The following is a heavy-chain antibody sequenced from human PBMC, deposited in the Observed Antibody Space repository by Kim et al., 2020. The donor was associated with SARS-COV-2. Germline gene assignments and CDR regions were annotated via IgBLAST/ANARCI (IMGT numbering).Heavy chain of an antibody. D-gene: IGHD6-13*01. J-gene: IGHJ5*02. CDR2: IIPILGIA. Sequence: SVKVSCKASGGTFSSYTISWVRQAPGQGLEWMGRIIPILGIANYAQKFQGRVTITADKSTSTAYMELSSLRSEDTAVYYCARDSLGIAAAGTTSHPPSGWFDPWGQGTLVTVSS. V-gene: IGHV1-69*02. CDR1: GGTFSSYT. CDR3: ARDSLGIAAAGTTSHPPSGWFDP.